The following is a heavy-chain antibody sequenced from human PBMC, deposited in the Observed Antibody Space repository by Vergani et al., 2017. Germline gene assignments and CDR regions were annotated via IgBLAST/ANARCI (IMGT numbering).Heavy chain of an antibody. D-gene: IGHD3-10*01. CDR3: VRDQVTMLRGSDALDI. CDR1: GFTFGYYA. CDR2: IRSKAYGQAT. Sequence: EVQLVESGGDLVQPGRPLRLSCTASGFTFGYYAMDWFRQAPGQGLEWVGGIRSKAYGQATIYAASVKGRFTISSDDSQSIAYLQMDNLQTEDTAMYYCVRDQVTMLRGSDALDIWGQGTMVTVSS. J-gene: IGHJ3*02. V-gene: IGHV3-49*03.